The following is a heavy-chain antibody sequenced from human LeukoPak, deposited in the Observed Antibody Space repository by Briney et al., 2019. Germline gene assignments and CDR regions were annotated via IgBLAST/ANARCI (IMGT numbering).Heavy chain of an antibody. J-gene: IGHJ3*02. CDR1: GGTFSSYA. CDR3: ARVLGTMVRGANAFDI. CDR2: IIPIFGTA. D-gene: IGHD3-10*01. Sequence: SVKVSCKASGGTFSSYAISWVRQAPGQGLECMGGIIPIFGTANYAQKFQGRVTITADESTSTAYMELSSLRSEDTAVYYCARVLGTMVRGANAFDIWGQGTMVTVSP. V-gene: IGHV1-69*13.